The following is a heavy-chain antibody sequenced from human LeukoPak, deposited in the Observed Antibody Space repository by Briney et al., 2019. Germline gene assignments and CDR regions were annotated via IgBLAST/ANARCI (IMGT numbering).Heavy chain of an antibody. D-gene: IGHD3-10*01. J-gene: IGHJ3*02. CDR2: IYPGDSDT. V-gene: IGHV5-51*01. Sequence: GESLKISCKGSGYSFTTYWIGWVRQMPGHGLEWMGIIYPGDSDTRYSPSFQGQVTISADKSISTAYLQWSSLQASDTAMYYCARPYGSGTYYNRVGAFDIWGQGTLVTVSS. CDR1: GYSFTTYW. CDR3: ARPYGSGTYYNRVGAFDI.